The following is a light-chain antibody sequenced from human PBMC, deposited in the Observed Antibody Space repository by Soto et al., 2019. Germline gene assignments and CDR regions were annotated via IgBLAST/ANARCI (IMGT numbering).Light chain of an antibody. V-gene: IGKV3-15*01. CDR2: GAS. J-gene: IGKJ5*01. CDR1: QSVSSN. Sequence: EIVMTQSTDTLSVSPGERATLSCRASQSVSSNLAWYQQEPGQAPRLLIYGASSRATGIPVRFSGSGSGTEFTLTISSLQSEDFAVYYCQQYNNLPLTFGQGTRLEI. CDR3: QQYNNLPLT.